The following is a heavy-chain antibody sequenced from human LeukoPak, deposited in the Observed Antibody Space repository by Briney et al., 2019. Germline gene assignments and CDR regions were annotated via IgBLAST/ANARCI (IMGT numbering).Heavy chain of an antibody. CDR2: INSDGSST. CDR3: ARPDYDILTGTDYFDY. Sequence: GGSLRLSCAASGFTFSSYRMHWVRQAPGKGLVWVSRINSDGSSTSYADSVKGRFTISRDNAKNTLYLQMNSLRAEDTAVYYCARPDYDILTGTDYFDYWGQGTLVTVSS. CDR1: GFTFSSYR. J-gene: IGHJ4*02. D-gene: IGHD3-9*01. V-gene: IGHV3-74*01.